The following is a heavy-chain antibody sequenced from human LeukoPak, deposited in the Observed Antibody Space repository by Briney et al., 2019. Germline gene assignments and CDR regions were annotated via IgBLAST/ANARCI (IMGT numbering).Heavy chain of an antibody. CDR1: GGSISSYY. CDR2: IYYSGNT. Sequence: SETLSLTCTVSGGSISSYYWSWIRQPPGKGLEWIGYIYYSGNTNYNPSPKTRATISVDTSKNQFSLKLSSVTAADTAVYYCARAGSWKLNFDYWGQGTLVTVSS. J-gene: IGHJ4*02. V-gene: IGHV4-59*01. CDR3: ARAGSWKLNFDY. D-gene: IGHD6-13*01.